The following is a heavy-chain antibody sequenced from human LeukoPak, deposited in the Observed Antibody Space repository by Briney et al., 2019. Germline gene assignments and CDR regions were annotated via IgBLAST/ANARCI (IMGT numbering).Heavy chain of an antibody. CDR1: GFTFTNYA. D-gene: IGHD2-2*01. CDR3: AKRAPGYCSSSSCFGQFDY. CDR2: INGNAADT. V-gene: IGHV3-23*01. Sequence: GGSLRLSCAASGFTFTNYAMNWVRQAPGKGLEWVSVINGNAADTYYADSVKGRFTISRDNSKNTLYLQMNGLRAEDTAVYYCAKRAPGYCSSSSCFGQFDYWGQGILVTVSS. J-gene: IGHJ4*02.